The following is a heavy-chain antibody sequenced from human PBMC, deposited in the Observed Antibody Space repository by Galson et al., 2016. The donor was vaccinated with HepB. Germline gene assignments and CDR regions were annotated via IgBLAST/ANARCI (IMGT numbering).Heavy chain of an antibody. J-gene: IGHJ4*02. CDR2: ITSRDTYI. Sequence: SLRLSCAASGFSFNYYTLNWVRQAPGKGLEWLSSITSRDTYINYANSVKGRFTISRDNAKNSLYLQMHNLRVEDTAVYFCATDLEHCDGGGCSPHFDHWGQGTLVTVSS. V-gene: IGHV3-21*01. CDR3: ATDLEHCDGGGCSPHFDH. D-gene: IGHD2-15*01. CDR1: GFSFNYYT.